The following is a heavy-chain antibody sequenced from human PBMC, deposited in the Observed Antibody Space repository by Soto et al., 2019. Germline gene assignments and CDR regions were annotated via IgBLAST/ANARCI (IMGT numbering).Heavy chain of an antibody. CDR1: GFTFSDYY. V-gene: IGHV3-11*05. CDR3: ARDGGDCSGGSCYAYDAFDI. J-gene: IGHJ3*02. Sequence: GGSLRLSCAASGFTFSDYYMSWSRQAPGKGLEWVSYISSSSSYTNYADSVKGRFTISRDNAKNSLYLQMNSLRAEDTAVYYCARDGGDCSGGSCYAYDAFDIWGQGTMVTVSS. CDR2: ISSSSSYT. D-gene: IGHD2-15*01.